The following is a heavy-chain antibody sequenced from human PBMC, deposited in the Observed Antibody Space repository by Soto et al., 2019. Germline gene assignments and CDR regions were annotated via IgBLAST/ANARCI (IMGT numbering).Heavy chain of an antibody. D-gene: IGHD3-10*01. Sequence: ASVKVSCKASGYTFTDYALHWVRQAPGQSLEWMGWINAGNGFTKYSQKFRGRFTISRDNSKNTLYLQMNSLRAEDTAVYYCAKDRGSVTSGRFAFDIWGQGTMVTVSS. CDR3: AKDRGSVTSGRFAFDI. J-gene: IGHJ3*02. CDR1: GYTFTDYA. V-gene: IGHV1-3*01. CDR2: INAGNGFT.